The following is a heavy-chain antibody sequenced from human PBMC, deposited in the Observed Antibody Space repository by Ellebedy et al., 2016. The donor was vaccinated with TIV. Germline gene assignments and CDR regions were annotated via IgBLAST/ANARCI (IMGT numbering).Heavy chain of an antibody. V-gene: IGHV3-NL1*01. Sequence: PGGSLRLSCAASGFTFSSYGMHWVRQAPGKGLEWVSVIYSGGSTYYADSVKGRFTISRDNSKNTLYLQMNSLRAEDTAVYYCVKAWGDWGQGTLVTVSP. CDR3: VKAWGD. CDR1: GFTFSSYG. CDR2: IYSGGST. D-gene: IGHD3-16*01. J-gene: IGHJ4*02.